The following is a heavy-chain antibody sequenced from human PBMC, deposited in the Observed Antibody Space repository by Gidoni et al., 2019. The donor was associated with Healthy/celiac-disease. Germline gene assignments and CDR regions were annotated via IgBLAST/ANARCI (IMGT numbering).Heavy chain of an antibody. Sequence: EVQLVESGGGWVQPGRSLRLSCAASGVTFDDYAMHWVRQAPGKGLEWVSGISWNSGSIGYADSVKGRFTISRDNAKNSLYLQMNSLRAEDTALYYCAKELASSSWYYFDYWGQGTLVTVSS. CDR2: ISWNSGSI. V-gene: IGHV3-9*01. D-gene: IGHD6-13*01. CDR3: AKELASSSWYYFDY. CDR1: GVTFDDYA. J-gene: IGHJ4*02.